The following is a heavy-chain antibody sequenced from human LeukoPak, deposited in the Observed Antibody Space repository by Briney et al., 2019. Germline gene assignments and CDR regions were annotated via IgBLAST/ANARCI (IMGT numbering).Heavy chain of an antibody. J-gene: IGHJ4*02. CDR2: INSDGSST. CDR1: GFTLSSYW. CDR3: ARGKRGYSYGFDY. Sequence: GGSLRLSCAASGFTLSSYWMHWVRQAPGKGPVLVSRINSDGSSTSYADSVKGRFTISRDNAKNTLYLQMNSLRAEDTAVYYCARGKRGYSYGFDYWGQGTLVTVSS. V-gene: IGHV3-74*01. D-gene: IGHD5-18*01.